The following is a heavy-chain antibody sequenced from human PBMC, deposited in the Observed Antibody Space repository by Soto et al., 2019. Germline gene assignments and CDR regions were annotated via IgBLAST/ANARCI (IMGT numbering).Heavy chain of an antibody. CDR1: GYTFASYG. D-gene: IGHD2-8*01. J-gene: IGHJ6*02. Sequence: ASVKVSCKASGYTFASYGISWVRQAPGQGLEWMGWISAYNGNTNYAQKLQGRVTMTTDTSTSTAYMELRSLRSDDTAVYYCAREQDCTNGVCRNYYYYYYGMDVWGQGTTVTVSS. CDR2: ISAYNGNT. V-gene: IGHV1-18*01. CDR3: AREQDCTNGVCRNYYYYYYGMDV.